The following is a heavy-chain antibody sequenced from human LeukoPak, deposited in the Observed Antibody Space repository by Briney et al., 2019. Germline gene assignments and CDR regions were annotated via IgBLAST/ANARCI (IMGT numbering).Heavy chain of an antibody. CDR2: IIPIFGTA. CDR1: GGTFSSYA. Sequence: SVKVSCKASGGTFSSYAISWVRQAPGQGLEWMGGIIPIFGTANYAQKFQGRVTITADESTSTAYMELSSLRSEDTAVYYCARVGEYYDTTPAQPPYYWGQGTLVTVSS. CDR3: ARVGEYYDTTPAQPPYY. D-gene: IGHD3-22*01. V-gene: IGHV1-69*13. J-gene: IGHJ4*02.